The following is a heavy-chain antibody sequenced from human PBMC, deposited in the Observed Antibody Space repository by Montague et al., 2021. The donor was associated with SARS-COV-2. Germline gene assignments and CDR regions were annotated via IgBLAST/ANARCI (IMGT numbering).Heavy chain of an antibody. CDR1: GFSLSTNGVG. J-gene: IGHJ5*02. CDR3: AHSREDATLITEGFDP. CDR2: IYWDGDK. V-gene: IGHV2-5*02. Sequence: PALVKPTQTLTLTCTFSGFSLSTNGVGVGWIRQPPGKALEWLALIYWDGDKRYSPSLMRRLTISRGTSNNQVVLTMTNMNPVDTATYYCAHSREDATLITEGFDPWGQGTMVTVSS. D-gene: IGHD3-16*01.